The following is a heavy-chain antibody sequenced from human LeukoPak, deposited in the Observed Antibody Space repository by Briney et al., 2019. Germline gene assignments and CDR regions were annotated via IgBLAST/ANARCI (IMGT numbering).Heavy chain of an antibody. CDR1: GYSISSGFY. V-gene: IGHV4-38-2*02. CDR3: ASANYYDSSGYSRGAFDI. D-gene: IGHD3-22*01. Sequence: SETLSLTCSVSGYSISSGFYWGWIRQPPGKGLEWIGSIFHSGSTYYNPSLKSRVTISVGTSKNLFSLKLSSVTAADTAVYYCASANYYDSSGYSRGAFDIWGQGTMVTVSS. J-gene: IGHJ3*02. CDR2: IFHSGST.